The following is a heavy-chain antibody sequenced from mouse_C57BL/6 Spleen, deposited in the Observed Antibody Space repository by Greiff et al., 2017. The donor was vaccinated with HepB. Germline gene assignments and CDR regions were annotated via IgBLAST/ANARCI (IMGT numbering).Heavy chain of an antibody. J-gene: IGHJ4*01. CDR3: ARVDLLLVYAMDY. Sequence: QVQLQQPGAELVKPGASVKLSCKASGYTFTSYWMHWVKQRPGQGLEWIGMIHPNSGSTNYNEKFKSKATLTVDKSSSTAYMQISSLTSEDSAVYYCARVDLLLVYAMDYWGQGTSVTVSS. CDR1: GYTFTSYW. D-gene: IGHD1-1*01. V-gene: IGHV1-64*01. CDR2: IHPNSGST.